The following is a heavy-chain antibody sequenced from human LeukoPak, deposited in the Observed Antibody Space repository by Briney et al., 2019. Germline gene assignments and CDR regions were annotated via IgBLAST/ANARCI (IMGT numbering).Heavy chain of an antibody. Sequence: SETLSLTCTVSGGSISRYYWGWIRQPPGKGMEWIADIYYSGITNYNPSLKRRVTISLDTPKNQISLKLSSVTAADTAVYYCARLQVYCGGDCYPRWFDPWGQGTLVTVSS. CDR2: IYYSGIT. V-gene: IGHV4-59*08. CDR1: GGSISRYY. J-gene: IGHJ5*02. CDR3: ARLQVYCGGDCYPRWFDP. D-gene: IGHD2-21*02.